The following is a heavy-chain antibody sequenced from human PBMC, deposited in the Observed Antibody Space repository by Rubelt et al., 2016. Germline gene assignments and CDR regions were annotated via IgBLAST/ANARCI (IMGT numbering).Heavy chain of an antibody. CDR1: GFTFSSYG. CDR2: IRYDGSNK. J-gene: IGHJ4*02. D-gene: IGHD3-10*01. CDR3: AKSFGSGSYEELDY. V-gene: IGHV3-30*02. Sequence: VQLVESGGGVVQPGGSLRLSCAASGFTFSSYGMHWVRQAPGKGLEWVAFIRYDGSNKYYADSAKGRFTISRDNSKNTLYLQMNSLRAEDTAVYYCAKSFGSGSYEELDYWGQGTLVTVSS.